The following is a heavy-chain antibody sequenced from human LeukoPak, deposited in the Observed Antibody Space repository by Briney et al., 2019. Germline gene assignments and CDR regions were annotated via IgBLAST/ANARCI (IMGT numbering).Heavy chain of an antibody. CDR2: IQQDGSAK. J-gene: IGHJ4*02. Sequence: GGSLRLSCAASGFTFSTSWMSWVRQAPGKGLEWEANIQQDGSAKYYVDSVKGRFTISRDNAKNSLYLQMNSLRAEDTAVYYCARFSLYDNSGYYSWLFDFWGQGTLVTVSS. CDR1: GFTFSTSW. CDR3: ARFSLYDNSGYYSWLFDF. D-gene: IGHD3-22*01. V-gene: IGHV3-7*01.